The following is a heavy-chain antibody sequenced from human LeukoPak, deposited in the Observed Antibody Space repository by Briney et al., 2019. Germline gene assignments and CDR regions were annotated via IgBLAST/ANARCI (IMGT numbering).Heavy chain of an antibody. J-gene: IGHJ4*02. CDR3: AKGDTGWAIVPAAIAY. D-gene: IGHD2-2*01. CDR1: GFTFSSYA. CDR2: ISGSGDST. V-gene: IGHV3-23*01. Sequence: GGSLRLSCAASGFTFSSYAMSWVRQAPGRGLEWVSAISGSGDSTYYTDSVKGRFTISRANSRNSLYLQMNSLRAEDTAVYYCAKGDTGWAIVPAAIAYWGQGTLLTVSS.